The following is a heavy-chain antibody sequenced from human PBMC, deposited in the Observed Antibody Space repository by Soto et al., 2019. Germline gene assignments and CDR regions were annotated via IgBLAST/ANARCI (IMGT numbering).Heavy chain of an antibody. CDR3: ARYGFSGDYVRDSYYYGMDV. CDR1: GFTFCSYS. J-gene: IGHJ6*02. D-gene: IGHD4-17*01. CDR2: ISSSSSYI. V-gene: IGHV3-21*01. Sequence: PGGSLRLSCAASGFTFCSYSMNWVRQAPGKGLEWVSSISSSSSYIYYADSVKGRFTISRDNAKNSLYLQMNSLRAEDTAVYYCARYGFSGDYVRDSYYYGMDVWGQGTTVTVSS.